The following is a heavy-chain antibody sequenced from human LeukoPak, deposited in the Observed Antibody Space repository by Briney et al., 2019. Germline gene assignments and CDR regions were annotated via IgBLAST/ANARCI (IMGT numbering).Heavy chain of an antibody. CDR3: ARAGDWNDVVDY. Sequence: SETLSLTCAVYGGSFSGYYWSWIRQPPGKGLEWIGEINHSGSTNYNPSLKSRVTISVDTSKSQFSLKLSSVTAADTAVYYCARAGDWNDVVDYWGQGTLVTVSS. CDR1: GGSFSGYY. CDR2: INHSGST. D-gene: IGHD1-1*01. V-gene: IGHV4-34*01. J-gene: IGHJ4*02.